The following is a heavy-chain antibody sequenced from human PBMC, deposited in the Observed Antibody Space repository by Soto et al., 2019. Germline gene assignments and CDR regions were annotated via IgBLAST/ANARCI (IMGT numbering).Heavy chain of an antibody. D-gene: IGHD4-17*01. CDR3: ARLLWGDGGYPYYFDN. Sequence: QLQLQGSGPGLVKPSETLSLTCTVSGDSITKNSYYWGWIRQPPGKGLEWIGSIYYRGSTYYNPSLRRRVTISVDTSNPQFSLRLTSVTAADSALYYCARLLWGDGGYPYYFDNWGRGTLVTVSS. V-gene: IGHV4-39*01. CDR1: GDSITKNSYY. CDR2: IYYRGST. J-gene: IGHJ4*02.